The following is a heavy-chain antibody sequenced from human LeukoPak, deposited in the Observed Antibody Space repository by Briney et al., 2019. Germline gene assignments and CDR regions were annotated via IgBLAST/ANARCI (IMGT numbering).Heavy chain of an antibody. Sequence: SETLSLTCTVSGGSISSSSYYWGWIRQPPGKGLERIGSIYTSGSTNYNPSLKSRVTMSVDTSKNQFSLKLSSVTAADTAVYYCAREAVIWSAPGGFDYWGQGTLVTVSS. D-gene: IGHD3-3*01. CDR2: IYTSGST. V-gene: IGHV4-39*07. CDR3: AREAVIWSAPGGFDY. CDR1: GGSISSSSYY. J-gene: IGHJ4*02.